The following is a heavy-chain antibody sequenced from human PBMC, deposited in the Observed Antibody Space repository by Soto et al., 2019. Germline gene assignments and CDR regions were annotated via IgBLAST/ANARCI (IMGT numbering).Heavy chain of an antibody. CDR3: ASDLGNTLSYYPEFHS. J-gene: IGHJ5*01. CDR1: GFTFRSYS. D-gene: IGHD3-10*01. Sequence: EVLLVEAGGGLVNPGGSLRLSCAASGFTFRSYSVSWVRQAPGKELEWVSSISSGSSYIHYVDSVKGRFTSSRDNAKKSFCQQMNSLRAEDTAVYYCASDLGNTLSYYPEFHSWRHRNLVPVSA. CDR2: ISSGSSYI. V-gene: IGHV3-21*02.